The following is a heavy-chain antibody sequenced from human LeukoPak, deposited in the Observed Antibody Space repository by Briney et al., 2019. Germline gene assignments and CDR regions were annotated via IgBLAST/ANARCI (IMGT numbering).Heavy chain of an antibody. D-gene: IGHD2-8*01. CDR3: ARGVGSPNWFDP. J-gene: IGHJ5*02. CDR1: GYTFTSYG. Sequence: ASVKVSCKASGYTFTSYGISWVRQAPGQGLEWMGWISAYNGNTNYAQKLQGRVTITRDTSISTDYMELSSLRYDDTAVYYCARGVGSPNWFDPWGQGTLVTVSS. CDR2: ISAYNGNT. V-gene: IGHV1-18*01.